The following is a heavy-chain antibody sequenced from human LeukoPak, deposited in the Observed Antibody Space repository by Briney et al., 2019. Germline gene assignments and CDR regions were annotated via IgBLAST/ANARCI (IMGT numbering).Heavy chain of an antibody. CDR3: AREGGSFDWLSIGLDLDY. V-gene: IGHV1-2*04. J-gene: IGHJ4*02. CDR2: INPNSGGT. Sequence: ASVKVSCKASGYTFTGYYMHWVRQAPGQGLEWMGWINPNSGGTNYAQKFQGWVTMTRDTSISTAYMELSRLRSDDTAVYYCAREGGSFDWLSIGLDLDYWGQGTLVTVSS. D-gene: IGHD3-9*01. CDR1: GYTFTGYY.